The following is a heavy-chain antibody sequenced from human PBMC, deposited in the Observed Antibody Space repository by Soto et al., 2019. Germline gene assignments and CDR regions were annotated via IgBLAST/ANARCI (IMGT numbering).Heavy chain of an antibody. CDR1: GDFISYYS. D-gene: IGHD4-17*01. J-gene: IGHJ5*02. CDR3: ARDDCGRSTRAFDP. V-gene: IGHV4-4*07. Sequence: PSETLSLTCTVSGDFISYYSWAWIRQSAGKGLEWIGRVYSTGTIFYNRSLKSRATASVDTDKNQFSLKLTSMNAADTAVYYCARDDCGRSTRAFDPWGQGTLVTVSS. CDR2: VYSTGTI.